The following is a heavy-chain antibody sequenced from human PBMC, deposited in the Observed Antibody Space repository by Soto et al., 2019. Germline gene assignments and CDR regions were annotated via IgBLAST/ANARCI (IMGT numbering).Heavy chain of an antibody. CDR1: GYTFTSYG. CDR3: ARTRYCSGGSCYSSDYYYYYGMDV. CDR2: ISAYNGNT. V-gene: IGHV1-18*01. Sequence: QVQLVQSGAEVKKPGASVKVSCKASGYTFTSYGISWVRQAPGQGLEWMGWISAYNGNTNYAQELQGRVTRTTDTSTSTAYMELRGLRSDDTAVYYCARTRYCSGGSCYSSDYYYYYGMDVWGQGTTVTVSS. D-gene: IGHD2-15*01. J-gene: IGHJ6*02.